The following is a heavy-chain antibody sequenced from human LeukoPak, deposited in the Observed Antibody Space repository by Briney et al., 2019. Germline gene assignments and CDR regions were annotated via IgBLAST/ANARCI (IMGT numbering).Heavy chain of an antibody. J-gene: IGHJ6*02. V-gene: IGHV1-18*01. CDR2: ISAYNGNT. D-gene: IGHD6-19*01. Sequence: ASVKVSCKSSGYTFTSYGISWVRQAPGQGLAWMGWISAYNGNTKYAQKLQGRVTMTTDTSTSTAYMELRSLRTDDTAVYSCARDSIGGSSGWLSPNYYYYSMDVWGQGTTVTVSS. CDR1: GYTFTSYG. CDR3: ARDSIGGSSGWLSPNYYYYSMDV.